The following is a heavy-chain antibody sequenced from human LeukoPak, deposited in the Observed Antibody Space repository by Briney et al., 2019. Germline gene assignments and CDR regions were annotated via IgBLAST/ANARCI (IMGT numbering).Heavy chain of an antibody. CDR1: GGSISSYY. CDR2: VYISGST. J-gene: IGHJ6*02. CDR3: ARDPGYSGYLTYYYYGMDV. Sequence: SETLSLTCTVSGGSISSYYWSWIRQPAGKGLEWIGRVYISGSTNYNPSLKSRVTMSIDTSKNQFSLKLGSVTAADTAVYYCARDPGYSGYLTYYYYGMDVWGQGTTVTVSS. V-gene: IGHV4-4*07. D-gene: IGHD5-12*01.